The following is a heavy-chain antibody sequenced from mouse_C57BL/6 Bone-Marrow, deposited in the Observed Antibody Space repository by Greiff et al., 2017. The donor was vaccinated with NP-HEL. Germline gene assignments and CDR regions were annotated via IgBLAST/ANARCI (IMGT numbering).Heavy chain of an antibody. V-gene: IGHV14-4*01. J-gene: IGHJ2*01. CDR1: GFNIKDDY. CDR2: IDPENCDT. Sequence: VQLQQSGAELVRPGASVKLSCTASGFNIKDDYMHWVKQRPEQGLEWIGWIDPENCDTEYASKFQGKATITADTSSNTAYLQLSSLTSEDTAVYYCTTYSNYYWGQGTTLTVSS. D-gene: IGHD2-5*01. CDR3: TTYSNYY.